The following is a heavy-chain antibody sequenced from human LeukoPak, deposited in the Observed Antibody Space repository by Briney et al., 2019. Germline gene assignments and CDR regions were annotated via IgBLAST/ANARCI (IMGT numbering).Heavy chain of an antibody. CDR2: IYYSGST. J-gene: IGHJ4*02. V-gene: IGHV4-39*07. CDR1: GGSISSGSYY. CDR3: AALLIAAAGTDFDY. Sequence: PSETLSLTCTVSGGSISSGSYYWGWIHQPPGKGLEWIGSIYYSGSTYYNPSLKSRVTISVDTSKNQFSLKLSSVTAADTAVYYCAALLIAAAGTDFDYWGQGTLVTVSS. D-gene: IGHD6-13*01.